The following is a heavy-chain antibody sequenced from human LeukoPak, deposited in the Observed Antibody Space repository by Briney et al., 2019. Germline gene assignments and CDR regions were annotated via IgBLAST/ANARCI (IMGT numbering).Heavy chain of an antibody. D-gene: IGHD3-10*01. J-gene: IGHJ4*02. CDR3: ARTLLWFGELSTTGCDY. CDR2: ISYDGSNK. CDR1: GFTFSTYW. V-gene: IGHV3-30*01. Sequence: GGSLRLSCAPSGFTFSTYWMGWVRQAPGKGLEWVAVISYDGSNKYYADSVKGRFTISRDNSKNTLYLQMNSLRAEDTAVYYCARTLLWFGELSTTGCDYWGQGTLVTVSS.